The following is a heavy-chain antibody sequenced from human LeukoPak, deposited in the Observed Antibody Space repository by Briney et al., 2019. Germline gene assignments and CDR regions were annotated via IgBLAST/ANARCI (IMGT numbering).Heavy chain of an antibody. V-gene: IGHV3-48*04. CDR3: ARDWAGGPHDY. D-gene: IGHD3-10*01. Sequence: GGSLRLSCVASGFIFDGYAMNWVRQAPGKGLEWVSYISSSGNTIYYADSVKGRFTISRDNAKNSLYLQMNSLRAEDTAVYYCARDWAGGPHDYWGQGTLVTVSS. CDR2: ISSSGNTI. J-gene: IGHJ4*02. CDR1: GFIFDGYA.